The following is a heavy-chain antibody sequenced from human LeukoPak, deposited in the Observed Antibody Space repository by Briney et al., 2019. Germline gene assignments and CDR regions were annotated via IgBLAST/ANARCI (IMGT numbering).Heavy chain of an antibody. J-gene: IGHJ6*03. Sequence: EASVKVSCKASGGTFSSYAISWVRRAPGQGLEWMGGIIPIFGTANYAQKFQGRVTITADKSTSTAYMELSSLRSEDTAVYYCARTNTPVPWELQERGYYYYYMDVWGKGTTVTVSS. CDR2: IIPIFGTA. D-gene: IGHD1-26*01. CDR3: ARTNTPVPWELQERGYYYYYMDV. V-gene: IGHV1-69*06. CDR1: GGTFSSYA.